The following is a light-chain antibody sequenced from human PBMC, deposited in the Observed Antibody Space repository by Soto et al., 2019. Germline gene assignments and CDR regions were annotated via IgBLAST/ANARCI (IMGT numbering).Light chain of an antibody. CDR1: QATNNY. CDR2: DAS. J-gene: IGKJ4*01. Sequence: DIQLTQSPSSLSASVGDRVTITCQASQATNNYLNWYQQKPGKAPKLLIFDASSVETGVPSRFSGSGSGTHFTFTISSLEPEDIATYHCQQYEDLPLTFGGGTRVELK. V-gene: IGKV1-33*01. CDR3: QQYEDLPLT.